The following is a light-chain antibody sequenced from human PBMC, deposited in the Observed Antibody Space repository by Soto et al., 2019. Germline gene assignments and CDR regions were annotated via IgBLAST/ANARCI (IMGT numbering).Light chain of an antibody. Sequence: DIQMTQSPSSLSASVGDRVTITCQASQNINNYLNWYQQKPGRAPKLLIYDASNLEAGVPSRFRGSGSGTDFTFTINSLLPEDFAIYYCQQTYSTPRTFGQGTKVDIK. CDR2: DAS. CDR1: QNINNY. V-gene: IGKV1-39*01. J-gene: IGKJ1*01. CDR3: QQTYSTPRT.